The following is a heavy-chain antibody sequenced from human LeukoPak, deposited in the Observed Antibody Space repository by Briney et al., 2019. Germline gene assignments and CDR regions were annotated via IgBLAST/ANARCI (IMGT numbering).Heavy chain of an antibody. CDR1: GSTFSSYW. Sequence: GGSLRLSCAASGSTFSSYWMSWVRQAPGKGLEWVANIKQDGSEKYYVDSVKGRFTISRDNAKNSLYLQMNSLRAEDTAVYYCARDMTVRGVIIPSDYWGQGTLVTVSS. CDR2: IKQDGSEK. V-gene: IGHV3-7*01. D-gene: IGHD3-10*01. J-gene: IGHJ4*02. CDR3: ARDMTVRGVIIPSDY.